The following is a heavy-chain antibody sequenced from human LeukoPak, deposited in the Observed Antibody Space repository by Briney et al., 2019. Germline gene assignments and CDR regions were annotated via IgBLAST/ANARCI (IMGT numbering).Heavy chain of an antibody. CDR3: ARDRTPFDY. Sequence: SETLSLTCTVSGGSIGSSSYYWGWIRQPPGKGLEWIGSIYYSGSTYYNPSLKSRVTIPVDTSKNQFSLKLSSVTAADTAVYYCARDRTPFDYWGQGTLVTVSS. J-gene: IGHJ4*02. CDR2: IYYSGST. D-gene: IGHD2-2*01. V-gene: IGHV4-39*07. CDR1: GGSIGSSSYY.